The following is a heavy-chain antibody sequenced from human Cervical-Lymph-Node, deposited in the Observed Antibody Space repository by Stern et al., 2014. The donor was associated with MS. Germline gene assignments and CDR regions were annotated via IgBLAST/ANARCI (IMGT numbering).Heavy chain of an antibody. CDR1: GFTLSSYA. V-gene: IGHV3-30*01. Sequence: VQLLESGGGVVQPGRSLRLSCAASGFTLSSYALHWVRQAPGKGLAWVAVISYDGSDKYYANSVKGRFTISRDNSKSTLDLQMNSLRPEDTAVYYCARVWTTFSVHYYYGMDVWGQGTTVTVSS. CDR2: ISYDGSDK. CDR3: ARVWTTFSVHYYYGMDV. J-gene: IGHJ6*02. D-gene: IGHD2/OR15-2a*01.